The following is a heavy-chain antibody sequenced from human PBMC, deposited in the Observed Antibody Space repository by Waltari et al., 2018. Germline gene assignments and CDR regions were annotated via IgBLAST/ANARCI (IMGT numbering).Heavy chain of an antibody. J-gene: IGHJ5*02. CDR1: GFSFSGYA. CDR3: AKGGLSSSWPKNWFDP. V-gene: IGHV3-23*01. CDR2: MSGSAGNT. Sequence: EVQVLESGGGLVQPGGSLRLSCAASGFSFSGYAVSWVRQAPGKGLEWVSAMSGSAGNTYYSDSVKGRFTLSRDNSNNTVYLQMNSLRADDTAVYYCAKGGLSSSWPKNWFDPWGQGTLVTVSS. D-gene: IGHD6-19*01.